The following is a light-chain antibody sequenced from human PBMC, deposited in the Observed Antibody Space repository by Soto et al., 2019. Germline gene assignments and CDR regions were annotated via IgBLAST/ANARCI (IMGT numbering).Light chain of an antibody. V-gene: IGLV2-14*01. CDR2: DVT. Sequence: QSALTQPASVSWSPGQSITVSCTGTSSDVGGYDYVSWYQQHPGNAPKLLISDVTNRPSGVSNRFSGSKTGNTASLTNSGIXXXXEXDYYCTSYTSSSTYFFGTGAKVTVL. CDR1: SSDVGGYDY. J-gene: IGLJ1*01. CDR3: TSYTSSSTYF.